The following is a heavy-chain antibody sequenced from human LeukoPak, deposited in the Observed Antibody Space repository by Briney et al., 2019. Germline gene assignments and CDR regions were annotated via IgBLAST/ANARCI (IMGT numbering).Heavy chain of an antibody. CDR3: ANPVIAVAGTVPDY. Sequence: GGSLRLSCAASGFTFSSYGMSWVRQAPGKGLEWVSAISESGGSTFYADSVKGRFTISRGNPKNTLYLQMNSLRAEDTAVYYCANPVIAVAGTVPDYWGQGTLVTVSS. D-gene: IGHD6-19*01. V-gene: IGHV3-23*01. J-gene: IGHJ4*02. CDR2: ISESGGST. CDR1: GFTFSSYG.